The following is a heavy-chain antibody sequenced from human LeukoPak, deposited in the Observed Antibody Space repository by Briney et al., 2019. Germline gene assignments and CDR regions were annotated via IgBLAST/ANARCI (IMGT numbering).Heavy chain of an antibody. CDR2: INSDGSST. D-gene: IGHD3-16*02. CDR1: GLTFSSYW. V-gene: IGHV3-74*01. CDR3: ARDKRTAIYDYVWGSYRYTPSFTPDAFDI. J-gene: IGHJ3*02. Sequence: PGGPLRLSCAASGLTFSSYWMHWVRQAPGKGVVWVSRINSDGSSTSYADSVRGRFSISRDNAKNTLYLQMNSLRAEDTAVYYCARDKRTAIYDYVWGSYRYTPSFTPDAFDIWGQGTMVTVSS.